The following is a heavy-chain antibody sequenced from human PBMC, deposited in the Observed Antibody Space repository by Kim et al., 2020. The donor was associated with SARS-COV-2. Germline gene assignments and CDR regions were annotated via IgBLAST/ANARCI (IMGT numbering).Heavy chain of an antibody. CDR3: ATGGLRGWFDA. V-gene: IGHV1-46*01. J-gene: IGHJ5*02. CDR2: INPSEGST. CDR1: GSSFTSYY. Sequence: ASVKVSCKASGSSFTSYYIHWLRQAPGQGPGWMGMINPSEGSTNYAQKFQDRVTMNRDTSTSTFYMELRSLRSEDTAVYYCATGGLRGWFDAWGQGTLVTVSS. D-gene: IGHD3-16*01.